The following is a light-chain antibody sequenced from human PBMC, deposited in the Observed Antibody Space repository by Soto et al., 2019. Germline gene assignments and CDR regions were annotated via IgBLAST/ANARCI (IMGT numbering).Light chain of an antibody. Sequence: DIQMTQSTSTLSASVGDSVTITCRASQNIRNWLAWYQQKPGKAPKLLIYDVSSLESGVPSRFSGSGSETEFTLTISSLQPEDFATYSCQQTYSGLWTFGQGTKVDI. J-gene: IGKJ1*01. CDR2: DVS. V-gene: IGKV1-5*01. CDR3: QQTYSGLWT. CDR1: QNIRNW.